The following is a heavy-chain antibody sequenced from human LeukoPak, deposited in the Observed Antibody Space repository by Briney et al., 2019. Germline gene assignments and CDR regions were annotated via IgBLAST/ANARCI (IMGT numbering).Heavy chain of an antibody. Sequence: GGSLRLSCAASGFTFSTYWMTWVRQAPGKGLEWVANIKQDGYEKYYVDSVKGRFTISRDNAKNSLYLQMNSLRAEDTAVYYCARGDYYDSSGYYSYYYFMDVWGKGTTVTVSS. CDR2: IKQDGYEK. J-gene: IGHJ6*03. D-gene: IGHD3-22*01. CDR1: GFTFSTYW. CDR3: ARGDYYDSSGYYSYYYFMDV. V-gene: IGHV3-7*01.